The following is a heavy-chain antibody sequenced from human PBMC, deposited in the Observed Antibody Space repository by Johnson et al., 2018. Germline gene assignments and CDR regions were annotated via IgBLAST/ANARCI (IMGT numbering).Heavy chain of an antibody. Sequence: EVQLLETGGGLIQPGGSLRLSCEASGFTVSSNYMSWVRKAPGQGLAWVSVIYTGGSPYYADSVKGRLTISRDNSKNMLYLQMNSLRAGDTAVYYCARARGYYSLYFQHWGQGTLVTVAS. V-gene: IGHV3-53*02. CDR1: GFTVSSNY. J-gene: IGHJ1*01. D-gene: IGHD3-22*01. CDR2: IYTGGSP. CDR3: ARARGYYSLYFQH.